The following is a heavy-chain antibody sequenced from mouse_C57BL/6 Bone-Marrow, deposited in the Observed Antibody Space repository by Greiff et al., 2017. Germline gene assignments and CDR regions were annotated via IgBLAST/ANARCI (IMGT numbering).Heavy chain of an antibody. CDR1: GYTFTSYW. J-gene: IGHJ3*01. CDR3: TPIYYYGSSPWFAY. D-gene: IGHD1-1*01. CDR2: IYPGNSDT. Sequence: VQLQQSGTVLARPGASVKMSCKTSGYTFTSYWMHWVKQRPGQGLEWIGAIYPGNSDTSYNQKFKGKAKLTAVTSASTAYMELSSLTNEDSAVYYCTPIYYYGSSPWFAYWGQGTLVTVSA. V-gene: IGHV1-5*01.